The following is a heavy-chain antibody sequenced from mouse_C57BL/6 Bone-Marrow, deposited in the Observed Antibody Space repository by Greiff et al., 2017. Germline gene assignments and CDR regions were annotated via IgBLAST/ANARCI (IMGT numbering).Heavy chain of an antibody. Sequence: VQLQQSGPELVKPGASVKLSCKASGYTFTSYDINWVKQRPGQGLEWIGWIYPSDGSTKYNEKFKGKATLTVDTSSSTAYMELHSLTSEDSAVYFCARHPPLRNPYFDVWGTGTTVTVSS. V-gene: IGHV1-85*01. CDR2: IYPSDGST. CDR1: GYTFTSYD. J-gene: IGHJ1*03. CDR3: ARHPPLRNPYFDV.